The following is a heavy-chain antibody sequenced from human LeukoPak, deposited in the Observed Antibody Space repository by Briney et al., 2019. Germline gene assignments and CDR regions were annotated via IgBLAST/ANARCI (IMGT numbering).Heavy chain of an antibody. Sequence: GGSLRLSCAASGFTFSSYGMHWVRQGPGKGLEWVAFIRYVGSNKYYADSVKGRFTISRDNSKNTLYLQMNSLRAEDTAVYYCAKEGVVIPATISTYFFDYWGQGSLVTVSS. D-gene: IGHD2-2*01. CDR3: AKEGVVIPATISTYFFDY. CDR2: IRYVGSNK. CDR1: GFTFSSYG. V-gene: IGHV3-30*02. J-gene: IGHJ4*02.